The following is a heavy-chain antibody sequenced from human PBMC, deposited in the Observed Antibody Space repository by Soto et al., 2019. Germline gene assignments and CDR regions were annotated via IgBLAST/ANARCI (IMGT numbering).Heavy chain of an antibody. CDR1: GGSTTGYS. D-gene: IGHD2-15*01. CDR2: MHNTGNT. J-gene: IGHJ4*02. CDR3: ARFGIFTISGFFDS. V-gene: IGHV4-59*01. Sequence: SETLSLTCSVSGGSTTGYSWSWIRQPPGKGLEWIAYMHNTGNTNCNPSLKSRVTISVDASKSQFSLNLTSMTAADTAVYYCARFGIFTISGFFDSWGLGTLVTVSS.